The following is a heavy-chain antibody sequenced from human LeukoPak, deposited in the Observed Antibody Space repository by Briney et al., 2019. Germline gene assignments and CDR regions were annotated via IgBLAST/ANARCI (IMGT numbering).Heavy chain of an antibody. J-gene: IGHJ4*02. CDR2: IRYDRSIK. CDR1: GFTFNSYG. V-gene: IGHV3-30*02. CDR3: GKGSSTSGCPDY. D-gene: IGHD6-19*01. Sequence: HPGGSLRLSCAASGFTFNSYGMHWVRQAPGKGLDWVAFIRYDRSIKHYADSVKGRFTISRDNSKNTLSLQMNSLRPEDTAVYYCGKGSSTSGCPDYWGQGTLVTVSS.